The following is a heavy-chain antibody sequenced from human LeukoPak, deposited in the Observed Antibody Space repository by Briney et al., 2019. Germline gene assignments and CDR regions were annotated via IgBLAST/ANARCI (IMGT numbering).Heavy chain of an antibody. CDR1: GFTFSSYG. V-gene: IGHV3-33*06. Sequence: GRSLRLSCAASGFTFSSYGMHWVRQAPGKGLEWVAVIWYDGSNKYYADSVEGRFTISRDNSKNTLYLQMNSLRAEDTAVYYCAKDREYCSTPNYYMDVWGKGTTVTVSS. CDR2: IWYDGSNK. D-gene: IGHD2-2*01. CDR3: AKDREYCSTPNYYMDV. J-gene: IGHJ6*03.